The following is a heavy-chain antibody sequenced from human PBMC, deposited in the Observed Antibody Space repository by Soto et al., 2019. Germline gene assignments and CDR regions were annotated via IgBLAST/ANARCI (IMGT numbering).Heavy chain of an antibody. J-gene: IGHJ6*02. V-gene: IGHV4-61*01. CDR3: ARDDRNYHYYYGMDV. CDR1: VGSVSSGSYY. Sequence: SETLSLTCTVTVGSVSSGSYYWSWIRQPPVKGLEWIGYIYYSWSTNYNPSLKSRVTISVDTSKNQFSLKLSSVTAADTAVYYCARDDRNYHYYYGMDVWGQGTTDTVTS. D-gene: IGHD3-16*02. CDR2: IYYSWST.